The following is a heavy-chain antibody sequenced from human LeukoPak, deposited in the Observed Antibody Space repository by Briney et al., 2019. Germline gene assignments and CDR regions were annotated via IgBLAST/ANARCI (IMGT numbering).Heavy chain of an antibody. CDR1: GYSFTTYW. J-gene: IGHJ4*02. CDR2: IYPGDSDT. V-gene: IGHV5-51*01. D-gene: IGHD3-10*01. CDR3: ARGGDGYFDY. Sequence: HGDSLKISCKASGYSFTTYWIVWVRQMPGKGLEWMGIIYPGDSDTTYRPSFQGQVTISADKSISTTYLQWSRLKASDTAMYYCARGGDGYFDYWGQGTLVTVSS.